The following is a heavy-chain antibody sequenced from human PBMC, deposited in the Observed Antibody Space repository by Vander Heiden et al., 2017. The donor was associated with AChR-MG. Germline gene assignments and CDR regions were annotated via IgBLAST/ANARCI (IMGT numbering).Heavy chain of an antibody. D-gene: IGHD1-26*01. CDR1: GYTVTGYY. Sequence: QVQLVQSGAEVKKPGASVKVSCKASGYTVTGYYMHCVGQAPGQGLEWMGWINPNSGGTNYAQKLQGRVTMTRDTSISTAYMELSRLRSEDTAVYYCARVVMRTAGGATYSFDYWGQGTLVTVSS. J-gene: IGHJ4*02. CDR3: ARVVMRTAGGATYSFDY. V-gene: IGHV1-2*02. CDR2: INPNSGGT.